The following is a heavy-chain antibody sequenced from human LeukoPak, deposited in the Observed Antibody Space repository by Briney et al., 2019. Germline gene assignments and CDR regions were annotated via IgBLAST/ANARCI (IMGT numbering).Heavy chain of an antibody. CDR2: INPNSGGT. CDR1: GYTFTGYY. CDR3: ARDHYGDYPGYYYYGIDV. D-gene: IGHD4-17*01. J-gene: IGHJ6*02. Sequence: ASVKVSCKASGYTFTGYYMHWVRQAPGQGLEWMGWINPNSGGTNYAQKFQGRVTMTRDTSISTAYMELNSLRSDDTAVYYCARDHYGDYPGYYYYGIDVWGQGTTVTVCS. V-gene: IGHV1-2*02.